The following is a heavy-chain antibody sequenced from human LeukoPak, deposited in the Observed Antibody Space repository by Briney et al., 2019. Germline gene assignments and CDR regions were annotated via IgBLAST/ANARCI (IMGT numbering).Heavy chain of an antibody. D-gene: IGHD3-16*01. Sequence: PSETLSLTCAVYGGSFSGYYWSWIRQPPGKGLEWIGEINHSGSTNYNPSLKSRVTISVDTSKNQFSLKLSSVTAADTAVYYCARDYVRDYWGQGTLVTVSS. V-gene: IGHV4-34*01. CDR1: GGSFSGYY. CDR2: INHSGST. CDR3: ARDYVRDY. J-gene: IGHJ4*02.